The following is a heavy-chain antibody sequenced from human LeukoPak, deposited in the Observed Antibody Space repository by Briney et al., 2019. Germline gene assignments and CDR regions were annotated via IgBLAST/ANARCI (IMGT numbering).Heavy chain of an antibody. D-gene: IGHD3-16*01. V-gene: IGHV4-59*01. Sequence: SETLSLTCTVSGGSISSYYWSWIRQPPGKGLEWIGYIYYSGSTNYNPSLKSRVTISVDTSKNQFSLKLSSVTAADTAVYYCARLMTQGRAFDIWGQRTMVTVSS. CDR2: IYYSGST. CDR3: ARLMTQGRAFDI. CDR1: GGSISSYY. J-gene: IGHJ3*02.